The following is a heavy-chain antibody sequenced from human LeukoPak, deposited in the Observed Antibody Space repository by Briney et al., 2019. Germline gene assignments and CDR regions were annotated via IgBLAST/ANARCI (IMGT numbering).Heavy chain of an antibody. D-gene: IGHD4-23*01. CDR2: ISSSSSYI. CDR3: ARDKVASVADALDF. Sequence: GGSLRLSCAASGFTFSSYSMNWVRQAPGKGLEWVSSISSSSSYIYHADSVKGRFTISRDNAKNSLYLQMNSLRAEDTAVYYCARDKVASVADALDFWGQGTMVTVSS. V-gene: IGHV3-21*01. CDR1: GFTFSSYS. J-gene: IGHJ3*01.